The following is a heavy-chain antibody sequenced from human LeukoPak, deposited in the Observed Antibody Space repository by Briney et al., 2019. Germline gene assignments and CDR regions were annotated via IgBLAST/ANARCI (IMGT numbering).Heavy chain of an antibody. V-gene: IGHV5-10-1*01. Sequence: GESLRISRKGSGYSFTSYWINWVRQMPGKGLEWMGRIDPSDSYTNYSPSFQGHVSISADKSISTAYLQWSSLKASDTAMYYCARGTISNWFDPWGQGTLVTASS. CDR3: ARGTISNWFDP. J-gene: IGHJ5*02. CDR1: GYSFTSYW. CDR2: IDPSDSYT. D-gene: IGHD1-1*01.